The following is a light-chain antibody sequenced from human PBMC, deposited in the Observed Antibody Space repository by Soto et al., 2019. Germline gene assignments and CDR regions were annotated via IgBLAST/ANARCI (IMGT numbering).Light chain of an antibody. Sequence: QAVVTQPPSVSAAPGQKVTISCSGSSSNIGNNYVSWYQQLPGTAPKLLIYDNNKRPSGIPDRFSGSKSGTSATLGITGLQTGDEADYYCGTCDSSLSAGVFGGGTKLTVL. CDR2: DNN. CDR3: GTCDSSLSAGV. CDR1: SSNIGNNY. V-gene: IGLV1-51*01. J-gene: IGLJ2*01.